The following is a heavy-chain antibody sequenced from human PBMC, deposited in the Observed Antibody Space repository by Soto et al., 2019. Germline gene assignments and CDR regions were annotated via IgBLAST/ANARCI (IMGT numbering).Heavy chain of an antibody. Sequence: SETLSLTCNVSGGSISSYYWTWIRQPPGKGLEWIGYLYNTGSTNYNPSLKSRVTISLDTSKNQFFLNLSSVTAADTAVYYCAGMSFTVFGEVIDNFYFYGMDVWGQGTTVTVSS. D-gene: IGHD3-3*01. CDR2: LYNTGST. CDR1: GGSISSYY. J-gene: IGHJ6*02. V-gene: IGHV4-59*03. CDR3: AGMSFTVFGEVIDNFYFYGMDV.